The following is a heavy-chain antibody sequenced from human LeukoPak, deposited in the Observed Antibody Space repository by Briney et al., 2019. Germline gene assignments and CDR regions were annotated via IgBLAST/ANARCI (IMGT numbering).Heavy chain of an antibody. Sequence: PGGSLRLSXAASGFTFSSYSMNWVRQAPGKGLEWVSSISSSSSYIYYADSVKGRFTISRDNAKNSLYLQMNSLRAEDTAVYYCARDQGAIVGATDYWGQGTLVTVSS. J-gene: IGHJ4*02. V-gene: IGHV3-21*01. CDR2: ISSSSSYI. CDR3: ARDQGAIVGATDY. CDR1: GFTFSSYS. D-gene: IGHD1-26*01.